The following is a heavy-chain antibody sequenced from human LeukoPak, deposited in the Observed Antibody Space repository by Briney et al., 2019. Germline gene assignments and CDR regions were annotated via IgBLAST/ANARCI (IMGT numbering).Heavy chain of an antibody. V-gene: IGHV3-21*01. CDR1: GFTFSSYS. Sequence: GGSLRLSCAASGFTFSSYSMNWVRQAPGKGLEWVSSISSSSSYIYYADSVKGRFTISRDNAKNSLYLQMNSLRAEDTAVYYCAKIQGYCSSTSCYAMWFDYWGQGTLVTVSS. J-gene: IGHJ4*02. CDR3: AKIQGYCSSTSCYAMWFDY. CDR2: ISSSSSYI. D-gene: IGHD2-2*01.